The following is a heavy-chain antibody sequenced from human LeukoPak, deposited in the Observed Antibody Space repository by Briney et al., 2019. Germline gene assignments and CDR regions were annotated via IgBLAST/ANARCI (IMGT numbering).Heavy chain of an antibody. CDR2: IYTSGST. CDR1: GGSISSYY. D-gene: IGHD1-20*01. V-gene: IGHV4-4*09. J-gene: IGHJ6*03. CDR3: ARSFNWNYYYYMDV. Sequence: PSETLSLTCTVSGGSISSYYWSWIRQPPGKGLEWIGYIYTSGSTNYNPSLKSRVTISVDTSKNQFSLKLSSVTAADTAVYYCARSFNWNYYYYMDVWGKGTTVTVSS.